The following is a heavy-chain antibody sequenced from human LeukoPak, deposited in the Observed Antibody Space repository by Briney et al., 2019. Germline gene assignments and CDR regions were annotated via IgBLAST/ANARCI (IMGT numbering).Heavy chain of an antibody. Sequence: SGTLSLTCAVSGGSISSSNWWSWIRQPPGKGLEWIGSIYYSGSTYYNPSLKSRVTISVDTSKNQFSLKLSSVTAADTAVYYCARLSYYYGMDVWGQGTTVTVSS. V-gene: IGHV4-4*02. CDR2: IYYSGST. CDR1: GGSISSSNW. CDR3: ARLSYYYGMDV. J-gene: IGHJ6*02.